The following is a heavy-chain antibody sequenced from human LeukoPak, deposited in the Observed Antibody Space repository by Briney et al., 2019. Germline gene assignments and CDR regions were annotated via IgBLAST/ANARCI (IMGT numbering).Heavy chain of an antibody. J-gene: IGHJ6*02. CDR3: ASSSLTTLYYYGMDV. Sequence: SETLSLTCTVSGGSISSSYWSWIRQPPGKGLEWIGYIYYSGSTNYNPSLKSRVTISVDTSKNQFSLKLSSVTAADTAVYYCASSSLTTLYYYGMDVWGQGTTVTVSS. V-gene: IGHV4-59*01. CDR2: IYYSGST. CDR1: GGSISSSY. D-gene: IGHD4-17*01.